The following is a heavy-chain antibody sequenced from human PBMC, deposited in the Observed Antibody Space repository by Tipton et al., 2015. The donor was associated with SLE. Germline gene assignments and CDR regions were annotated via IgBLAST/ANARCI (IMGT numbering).Heavy chain of an antibody. V-gene: IGHV3-23*01. J-gene: IGHJ4*02. CDR3: ARSPVDYWNGYSA. CDR2: ITGSGDRT. D-gene: IGHD3-3*01. Sequence: SLRLSCAASGFTFSTYAMSWVRQAPGKGLEWVSAITGSGDRTYYIDSVKGRFTISRDNSKNSLYLQMNGLRAEDTAVYYCARSPVDYWNGYSAWGQGTLVSASS. CDR1: GFTFSTYA.